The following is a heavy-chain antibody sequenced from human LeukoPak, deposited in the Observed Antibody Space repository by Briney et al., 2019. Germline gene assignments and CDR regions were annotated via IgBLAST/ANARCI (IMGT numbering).Heavy chain of an antibody. V-gene: IGHV3-30*02. CDR2: IRYDGSNK. J-gene: IGHJ4*02. CDR3: AKDKGHLEWSTRGYYFDY. CDR1: GFTFSTHG. D-gene: IGHD3-3*01. Sequence: PGGSLRLSCVASGFTFSTHGMHWVRQAPDKGLEWVAFIRYDGSNKYYADSVKGRFTISRDNSKNMLYLQMNSLRAEDTAVYYCAKDKGHLEWSTRGYYFDYWGQGTLVTVSS.